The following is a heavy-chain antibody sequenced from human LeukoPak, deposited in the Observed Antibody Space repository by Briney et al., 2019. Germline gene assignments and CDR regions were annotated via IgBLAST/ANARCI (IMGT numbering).Heavy chain of an antibody. D-gene: IGHD3-16*01. V-gene: IGHV3-30*04. CDR2: ISTDGSYK. CDR3: ARSLIPGRWYFDL. CDR1: GFTFSSFP. J-gene: IGHJ2*01. Sequence: GKSLRLSCAVSGFTFSSFPFHWVRQAPGKGLEWVAAISTDGSYKYHGDSVKGRFTISRDNPMNTLYLQMNGLRPDDTAVYYCARSLIPGRWYFDLWCRGTLVTVSS.